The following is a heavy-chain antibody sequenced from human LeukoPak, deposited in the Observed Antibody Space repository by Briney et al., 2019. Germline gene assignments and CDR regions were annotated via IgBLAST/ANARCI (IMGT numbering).Heavy chain of an antibody. CDR3: ASSGYSSSWYVDI. CDR1: GGSFSGYY. Sequence: SETLSLTCAVYGGSFSGYYWSWIRQPPGKGLEWIGEINHSGTTNYTPSLKSRVTISVDTSKNQFSLKLSSVTAADTAVYYCASSGYSSSWYVDIWGQGTMVTVSS. J-gene: IGHJ3*02. V-gene: IGHV4-34*01. CDR2: INHSGTT. D-gene: IGHD6-13*01.